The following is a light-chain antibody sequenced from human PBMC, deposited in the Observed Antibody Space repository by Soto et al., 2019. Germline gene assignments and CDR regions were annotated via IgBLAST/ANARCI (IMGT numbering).Light chain of an antibody. V-gene: IGLV6-57*04. CDR2: EDN. CDR3: QSYDSSTHVV. CDR1: SGSIASNY. Sequence: NFMLTQPHSVSESPGKTVTISCTRSSGSIASNYVQWYQQRPGSAPTTVIYEDNQRPSGVPDRFSGSIDSSSNSASLTISGLKTEDEDDYYCQSYDSSTHVVFGGGTKLTVL. J-gene: IGLJ2*01.